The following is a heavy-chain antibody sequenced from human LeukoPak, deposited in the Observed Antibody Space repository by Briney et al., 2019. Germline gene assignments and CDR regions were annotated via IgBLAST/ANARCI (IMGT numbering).Heavy chain of an antibody. J-gene: IGHJ4*02. CDR1: GFTFSDYY. Sequence: GGSLRLSCAASGFTFSDYYMSWIRQAPGKGLEWVSYISSSSSTIYYADSVKGRFAISRDNAKNSLYLQMNSLGAEDTAVYYCAGDTNYYDSSGYRTSWGQGTLVTVSS. CDR2: ISSSSSTI. CDR3: AGDTNYYDSSGYRTS. D-gene: IGHD3-22*01. V-gene: IGHV3-11*04.